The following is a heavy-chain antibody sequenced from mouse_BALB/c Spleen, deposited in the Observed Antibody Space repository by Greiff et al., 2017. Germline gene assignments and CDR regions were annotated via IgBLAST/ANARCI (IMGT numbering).Heavy chain of an antibody. J-gene: IGHJ4*01. CDR3: ARDGSYGYHYYAMDY. CDR2: IWGDGST. Sequence: VKLQESGPGLVAPSQSLSITCTVSGFSLTGYGVNWVRQPPGKGLEWLGMIWGDGSTDYNSALKSRLSISKDNSKSQVFLKMNSLQTDDTARYYCARDGSYGYHYYAMDYWGQGTSVTVSS. CDR1: GFSLTGYG. D-gene: IGHD2-2*01. V-gene: IGHV2-6-7*02.